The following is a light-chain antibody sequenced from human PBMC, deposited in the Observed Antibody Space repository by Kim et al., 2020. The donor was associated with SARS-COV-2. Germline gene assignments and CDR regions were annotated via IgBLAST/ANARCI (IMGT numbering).Light chain of an antibody. CDR3: QQSGRS. J-gene: IGKJ4*01. V-gene: IGKV3-20*01. Sequence: VSLSPGERATLSCRASEAVSDGYLSWYQEKSGQPPRLLIFDRNKRATGVPDRFSASGSGTDFTLTISRLEPEDFAIYYCQQSGRSFGGGTKVDIK. CDR1: EAVSDGY. CDR2: DRN.